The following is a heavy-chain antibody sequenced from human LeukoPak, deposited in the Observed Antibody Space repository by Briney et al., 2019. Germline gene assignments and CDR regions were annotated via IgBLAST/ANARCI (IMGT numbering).Heavy chain of an antibody. D-gene: IGHD6-13*01. V-gene: IGHV3-30*18. J-gene: IGHJ6*02. CDR2: ISYDGSNK. CDR1: GFTFSSYG. CDR3: AKHGANIAAPIPAYYYYYGMDV. Sequence: GRSLRLSCAASGFTFSSYGMHWVRQAPGKGLEWVAVISYDGSNKYYADSVKGRFTISRDNSKNTLYLQMNSLRAEDTAVYYCAKHGANIAAPIPAYYYYYGMDVWGQGTTVTVSS.